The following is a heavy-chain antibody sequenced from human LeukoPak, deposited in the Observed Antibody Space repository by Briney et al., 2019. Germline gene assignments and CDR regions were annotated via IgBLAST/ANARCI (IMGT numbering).Heavy chain of an antibody. CDR1: GGTFSSYA. Sequence: GPSVKVSCKASGGTFSSYAISGVPQAPEQGLEGMGGIIPIFGTADYAQKFQGRVTNTADESTSPAYMDLRSLSSEDTAVYYGARARISFGVVIPLDYWGQGTLVTVSS. J-gene: IGHJ4*02. CDR2: IIPIFGTA. V-gene: IGHV1-69*13. CDR3: ARARISFGVVIPLDY. D-gene: IGHD3-3*01.